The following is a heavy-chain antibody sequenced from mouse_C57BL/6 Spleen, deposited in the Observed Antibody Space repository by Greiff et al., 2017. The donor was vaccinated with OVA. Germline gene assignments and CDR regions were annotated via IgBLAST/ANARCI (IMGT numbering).Heavy chain of an antibody. D-gene: IGHD4-1*01. J-gene: IGHJ3*01. CDR1: GYAFSSYW. CDR2: IYPGDGDT. CDR3: ARGGNWAPFAY. Sequence: VQGVESGAELVKPGASVKISCKASGYAFSSYWMNWVKQRPGKGLEWIGQIYPGDGDTNYNGKFKGKATLTADKSSSTAYMQLSSLTSEDSAVYFCARGGNWAPFAYWGQGTLVTVSA. V-gene: IGHV1-80*01.